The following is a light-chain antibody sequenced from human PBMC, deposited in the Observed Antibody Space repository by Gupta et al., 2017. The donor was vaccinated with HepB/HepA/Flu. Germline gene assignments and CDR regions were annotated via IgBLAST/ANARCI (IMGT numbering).Light chain of an antibody. V-gene: IGKV3-20*01. CDR3: QQYGDSPPWT. CDR2: GVS. J-gene: IGKJ1*01. Sequence: EIVLTQSPGTLSLSSGDRATLSCRASQNVRDRYLAWYQQKPGQAPKLLIYGVSRRATGVADRCSGSGSGTDFTLTINKVEPEDFALYFCQQYGDSPPWTFGQGTKVELK. CDR1: QNVRDRY.